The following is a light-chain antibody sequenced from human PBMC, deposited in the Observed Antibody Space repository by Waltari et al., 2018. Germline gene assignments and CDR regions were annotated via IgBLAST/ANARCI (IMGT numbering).Light chain of an antibody. V-gene: IGKV3-20*01. CDR1: RSVSNNY. J-gene: IGKJ1*01. CDR2: DAS. CDR3: QQYDNSKT. Sequence: EIVLTQSPGTLSLSPGERATLSCRASRSVSNNYLAWYQQRPGQAPRLLIYDASSRATGIPDRFSGSGSGTDFTLTISRLEPEDLAVYYCQQYDNSKTFGRGTKMEVK.